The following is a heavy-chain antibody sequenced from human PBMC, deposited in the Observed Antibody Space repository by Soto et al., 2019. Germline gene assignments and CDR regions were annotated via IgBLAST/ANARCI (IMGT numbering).Heavy chain of an antibody. J-gene: IGHJ5*02. D-gene: IGHD3-10*01. CDR2: INHSGST. Sequence: PSETLSLTCAVYGGSFSGYYWSWIRQPPGKGLEWIGEINHSGSTNYNPSLKSRVTISVDTSKNQFSLKLSSVTAADTAVYYCARVMVRGVIVGSRGFDPWGQGTLVTVSS. CDR1: GGSFSGYY. V-gene: IGHV4-34*01. CDR3: ARVMVRGVIVGSRGFDP.